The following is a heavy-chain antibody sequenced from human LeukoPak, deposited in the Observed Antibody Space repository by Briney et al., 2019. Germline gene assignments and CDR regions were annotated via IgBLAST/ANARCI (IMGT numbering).Heavy chain of an antibody. Sequence: GGSLRLSCAASGFTFSSYWMSWVRQAPGKGLEWVANIKQDGSEKYYVDSVKGRLTISRDNAKNSLYLQMNSLRAEDTAVYYCASASSGWFRLYYFDYWGQGTLVTVSS. CDR2: IKQDGSEK. D-gene: IGHD6-19*01. V-gene: IGHV3-7*01. J-gene: IGHJ4*02. CDR3: ASASSGWFRLYYFDY. CDR1: GFTFSSYW.